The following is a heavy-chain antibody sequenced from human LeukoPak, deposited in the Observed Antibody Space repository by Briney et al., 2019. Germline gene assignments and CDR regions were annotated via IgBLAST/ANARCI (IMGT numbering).Heavy chain of an antibody. J-gene: IGHJ4*02. CDR1: GGSISSYY. D-gene: IGHD1-26*01. CDR2: IYYSGST. Sequence: TSETLSLTCTVSGGSISSYYWSWIRQPPGKGLEWIGYIYYSGSTNYNPSLKSRVTISVDTSKNQFSLKLSSVTAADTAVYYCARAVRRRANSGSYYTLFDYWGQLTLVTVSS. CDR3: ARAVRRRANSGSYYTLFDY. V-gene: IGHV4-59*01.